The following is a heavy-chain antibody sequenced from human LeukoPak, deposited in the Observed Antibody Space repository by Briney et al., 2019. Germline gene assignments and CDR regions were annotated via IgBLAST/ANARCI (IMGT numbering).Heavy chain of an antibody. D-gene: IGHD2-15*01. CDR2: IWYDGSNK. Sequence: GGSLRLSCAASGFTFSSYGMHWVRQAPGKGLEWVAVIWYDGSNKYYADSVKGRFTISRDNSKNTLYLQINSLRAEDTAVYYCARDREYCSGGSCYHYYYYYGMDVWGQGTTVTVSS. V-gene: IGHV3-33*01. CDR3: ARDREYCSGGSCYHYYYYYGMDV. CDR1: GFTFSSYG. J-gene: IGHJ6*02.